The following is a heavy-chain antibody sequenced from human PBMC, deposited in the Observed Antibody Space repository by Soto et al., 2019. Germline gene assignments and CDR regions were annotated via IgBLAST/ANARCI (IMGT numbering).Heavy chain of an antibody. V-gene: IGHV3-23*01. CDR1: GFTFSSYA. D-gene: IGHD1-7*01. J-gene: IGHJ4*02. CDR2: ISGSGGST. CDR3: AKNRIPMELLFGY. Sequence: PGGALRLSCAASGFTFSSYAMSWVRQAPGKGLEWVSAISGSGGSTYYADSVKGRFTISRDNSKNTLYLQMNSLRAEDTAVYYCAKNRIPMELLFGYWGQGTLVTVSS.